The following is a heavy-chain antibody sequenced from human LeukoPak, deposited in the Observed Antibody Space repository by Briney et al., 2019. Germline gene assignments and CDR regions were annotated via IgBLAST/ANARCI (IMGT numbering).Heavy chain of an antibody. CDR3: ARANYGDYDPYYFDY. CDR2: IYYSGST. Sequence: SETLSLTCTVSGGSISSSSYYWGWLRQPPGKGLEWIGSIYYSGSTNYNPSLKSRVTISVDTSKNQFSLKLSSVTAADTAVYYCARANYGDYDPYYFDYWGQGTLVTVSS. J-gene: IGHJ4*02. CDR1: GGSISSSSYY. V-gene: IGHV4-39*07. D-gene: IGHD4-17*01.